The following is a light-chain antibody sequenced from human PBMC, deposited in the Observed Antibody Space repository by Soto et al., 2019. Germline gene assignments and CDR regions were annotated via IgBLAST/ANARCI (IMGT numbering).Light chain of an antibody. CDR3: EQRSNWHLT. Sequence: EIVLTQSPATLSLSPGERATLSCRASQSVSTYFAWYQQKPGQAPRLLIYGASNRAPGIPARFSGSGSGTDFTLTISSREAEDFAVYYCEQRSNWHLTFGQGTKVDIK. CDR2: GAS. V-gene: IGKV3-11*01. CDR1: QSVSTY. J-gene: IGKJ1*01.